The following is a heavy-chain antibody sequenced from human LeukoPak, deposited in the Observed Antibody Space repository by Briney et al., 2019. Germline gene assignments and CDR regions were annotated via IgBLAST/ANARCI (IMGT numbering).Heavy chain of an antibody. D-gene: IGHD5-18*01. J-gene: IGHJ4*02. CDR2: ISAHTGHT. CDR3: ARASGYSYGPRDY. V-gene: IGHV1-18*03. CDR1: GYTFSSYG. Sequence: GASVKVSCKASGYTFSSYGVTWVRQAPGQGLEWMGWISAHTGHTSYAQKLQDRITMTTDTSTSTAYMELRSLRSDDMAVYFCARASGYSYGPRDYWGQGTLVTVSS.